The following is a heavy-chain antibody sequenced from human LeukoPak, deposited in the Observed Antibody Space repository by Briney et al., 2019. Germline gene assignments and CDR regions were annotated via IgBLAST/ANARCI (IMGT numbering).Heavy chain of an antibody. Sequence: SQTLSLTCTVSGGSISSGGYYWSWIRQHPGKGLEWIGYIYYSGSTYYNPPLKSRVTISVDTSKNQFSLKLSSVTAADTAVYYCARSGDYDSSGYAFDIWGQGTMVTVSS. CDR1: GGSISSGGYY. CDR3: ARSGDYDSSGYAFDI. D-gene: IGHD3-22*01. J-gene: IGHJ3*02. CDR2: IYYSGST. V-gene: IGHV4-31*03.